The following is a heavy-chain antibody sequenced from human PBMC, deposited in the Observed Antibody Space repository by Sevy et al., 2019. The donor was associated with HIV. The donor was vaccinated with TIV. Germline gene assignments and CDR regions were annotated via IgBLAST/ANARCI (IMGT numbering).Heavy chain of an antibody. J-gene: IGHJ4*02. CDR2: ISGSGGST. CDR3: AKEEYYDFWSGYYWY. CDR1: GFTFSSHA. Sequence: GGSLRLSCAASGFTFSSHAMSWVRQAPGKGLEWVSAISGSGGSTYYADSVKGRFTISRDNSKNTLYLQMNSLRAEDTAVYYCAKEEYYDFWSGYYWYWGQGTLVTVSS. V-gene: IGHV3-23*01. D-gene: IGHD3-3*01.